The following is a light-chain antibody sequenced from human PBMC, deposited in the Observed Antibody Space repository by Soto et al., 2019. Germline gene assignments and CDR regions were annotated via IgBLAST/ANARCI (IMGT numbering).Light chain of an antibody. Sequence: ETVMTQSPATLSVSPGERATLSCRASQSVGTSLAWYQQKPGQAPRVLMYGASSRAIGVPGRFSGSGSATEFTLTISSLQSEDFAVYYCQQYSWPLTFGGGTKVEI. CDR3: QQYSWPLT. J-gene: IGKJ4*01. CDR2: GAS. V-gene: IGKV3-15*01. CDR1: QSVGTS.